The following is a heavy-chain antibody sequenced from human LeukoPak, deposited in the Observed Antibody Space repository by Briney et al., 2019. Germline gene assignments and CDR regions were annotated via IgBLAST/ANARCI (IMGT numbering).Heavy chain of an antibody. CDR2: INPNSGGT. D-gene: IGHD1-26*01. J-gene: IGHJ4*02. Sequence: EASVKVSCKASGYTFTGYYMHWVRQAPGQGLEWMGWINPNSGGTNYAQKFQGRVTMTRDTSISTAYMELSRPRSDDTAVYYCARAPDHSGSYFNWGQGTLVTVSS. CDR3: ARAPDHSGSYFN. CDR1: GYTFTGYY. V-gene: IGHV1-2*02.